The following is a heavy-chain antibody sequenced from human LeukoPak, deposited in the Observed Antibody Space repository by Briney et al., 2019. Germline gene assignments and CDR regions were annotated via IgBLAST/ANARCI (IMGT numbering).Heavy chain of an antibody. CDR3: ARGPYYDFWSGSYWFDP. V-gene: IGHV3-74*01. J-gene: IGHJ5*02. Sequence: GGSLRLSCAASGFIFSSYWMDWVRQAPGKGLVWVSRIHSDGSSTTYADSVKGRFTISRDNAKNSLYLQMNSLRAEDTAVYYCARGPYYDFWSGSYWFDPWGQGTLVTVSS. CDR2: IHSDGSST. CDR1: GFIFSSYW. D-gene: IGHD3-3*01.